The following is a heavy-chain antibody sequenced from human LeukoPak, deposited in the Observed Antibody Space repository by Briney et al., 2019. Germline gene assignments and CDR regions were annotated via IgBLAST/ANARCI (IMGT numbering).Heavy chain of an antibody. CDR3: ARQQEGAAAEMGY. Sequence: PSETLSLTCTVSGGSISSYHWSWIRQPPGKGLEWIGYIYYSGSTNYNPSLKSRVTISVDTSKNQFSLKLSSVTAADTAVYYCARQQEGAAAEMGYWGQGTLVTVSS. V-gene: IGHV4-59*08. CDR1: GGSISSYH. J-gene: IGHJ4*02. CDR2: IYYSGST. D-gene: IGHD6-13*01.